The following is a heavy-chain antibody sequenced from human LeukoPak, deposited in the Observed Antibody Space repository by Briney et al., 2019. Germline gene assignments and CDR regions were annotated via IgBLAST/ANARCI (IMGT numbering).Heavy chain of an antibody. V-gene: IGHV4-59*08. Sequence: PSETLSLTCTVSGDSLSDYYWSWIRQPPGKGLEWIGYIYYSGTTNYNPSLKRRVSISVDTSKNQFSLKLSSVTAADTAVYYCARHTVVTYFDYWGQGTLVTVSS. CDR3: ARHTVVTYFDY. J-gene: IGHJ4*02. CDR2: IYYSGTT. CDR1: GDSLSDYY. D-gene: IGHD4-23*01.